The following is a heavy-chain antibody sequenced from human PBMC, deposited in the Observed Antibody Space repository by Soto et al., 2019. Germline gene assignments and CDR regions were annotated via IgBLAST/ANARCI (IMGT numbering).Heavy chain of an antibody. J-gene: IGHJ3*02. V-gene: IGHV4-59*01. CDR3: ARRYGSAFDI. CDR1: GGSISSYY. Sequence: SETLSLTCTVSGGSISSYYWSWIRQPPGKGLEWIGYIYYIGSTNYNPSLKSRVTISVDTSKNQFSLKLSSVTAADTAVYYCARRYGSAFDIWGHGTMVTVSS. CDR2: IYYIGST. D-gene: IGHD4-17*01.